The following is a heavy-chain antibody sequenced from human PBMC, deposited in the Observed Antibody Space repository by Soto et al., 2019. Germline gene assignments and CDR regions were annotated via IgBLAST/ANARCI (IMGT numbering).Heavy chain of an antibody. Sequence: GGSLRLSCAASGFTFSSYSMNWVRQAPGKGLEWVSYISSSSSTIYYADSVKGRFTISRDNAKNSLYLQMNSLRAEDTAVYYCARCRRGFGVVISPDYNWFDPWGQGTLVTVSS. D-gene: IGHD3-3*01. CDR2: ISSSSSTI. CDR3: ARCRRGFGVVISPDYNWFDP. V-gene: IGHV3-48*01. CDR1: GFTFSSYS. J-gene: IGHJ5*02.